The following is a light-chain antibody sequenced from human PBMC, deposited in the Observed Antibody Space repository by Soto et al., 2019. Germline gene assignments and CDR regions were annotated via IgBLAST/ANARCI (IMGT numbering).Light chain of an antibody. Sequence: EIVLTQSPGTLSLSPGERATLSCRASQSVNSNYLAWYQQKPGQAPRLLMYETSTRATGIPDRFSGSGSGTDFTLTISRLEPEDFAVYFCQQFGTSPLWTFGQGTKVEIK. CDR2: ETS. J-gene: IGKJ1*01. V-gene: IGKV3-20*01. CDR1: QSVNSNY. CDR3: QQFGTSPLWT.